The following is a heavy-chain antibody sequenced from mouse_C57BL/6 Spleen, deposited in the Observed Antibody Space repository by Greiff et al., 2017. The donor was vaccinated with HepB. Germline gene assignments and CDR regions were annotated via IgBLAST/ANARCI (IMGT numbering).Heavy chain of an antibody. CDR2: IWTGGGT. D-gene: IGHD5-5*01. CDR3: ARKSPLPYYYAMDY. J-gene: IGHJ4*01. CDR1: GFSLTSYA. Sequence: VQRVESGPGLVAPSQSLSITCTVSGFSLTSYAISWVRQPPGKGLEWLGVIWTGGGTNYNSALKSRLSISKDNSKSQVFLKMNSLQTDDTARYYCARKSPLPYYYAMDYWGQGTSVTVSS. V-gene: IGHV2-9-1*01.